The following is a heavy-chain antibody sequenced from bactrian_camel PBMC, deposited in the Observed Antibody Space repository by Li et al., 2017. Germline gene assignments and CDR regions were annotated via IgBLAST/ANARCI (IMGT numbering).Heavy chain of an antibody. V-gene: IGHV3S63*01. CDR2: IRRSGGET. CDR1: NDNFELYC. D-gene: IGHD1*01. Sequence: HVQLVESGGGSVQEGESLRLSCVVTNDNFELYCLGWFRQGPGKKREGIAAIRRSGGETWYAGSVKGRFTISQDSARNTVYLDMYGLEPGGTAMYYCAAHSGALCSDWTRYNTRGQGTQVTVS. CDR3: AAHSGALCSDWTRYNT. J-gene: IGHJ4*01.